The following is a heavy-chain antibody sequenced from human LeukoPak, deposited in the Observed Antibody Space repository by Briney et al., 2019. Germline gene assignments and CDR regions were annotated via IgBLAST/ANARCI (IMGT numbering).Heavy chain of an antibody. Sequence: GGSLRLSCAASGFTFSDYYMSWIRQAPGKGLEWVSYISSSSSTIYYADSVKGRFTISRDNAKNSLYLQMNSLRAEDTAVYYCARDRGPPSVVITSDAFDIWGQGTMVTVSS. CDR2: ISSSSSTI. V-gene: IGHV3-11*04. CDR1: GFTFSDYY. CDR3: ARDRGPPSVVITSDAFDI. D-gene: IGHD3-22*01. J-gene: IGHJ3*02.